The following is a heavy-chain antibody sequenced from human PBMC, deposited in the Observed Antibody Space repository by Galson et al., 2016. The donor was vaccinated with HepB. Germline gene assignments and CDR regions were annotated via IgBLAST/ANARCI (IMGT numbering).Heavy chain of an antibody. Sequence: SLRLSCAASGFTLSTYSINWVRQAPGTGLEWVSYISSSGNTIYYADSVKGRFTISRDNAKNSLYLQMNSLRAEDTAVYYCASYPGYFPGNWGQGTLVTVSS. CDR3: ASYPGYFPGN. J-gene: IGHJ4*02. V-gene: IGHV3-48*04. D-gene: IGHD3-9*01. CDR1: GFTLSTYS. CDR2: ISSSGNTI.